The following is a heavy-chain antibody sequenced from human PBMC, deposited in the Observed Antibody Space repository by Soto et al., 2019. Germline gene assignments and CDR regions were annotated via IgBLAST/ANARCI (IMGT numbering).Heavy chain of an antibody. J-gene: IGHJ3*02. V-gene: IGHV3-64D*06. CDR1: GFTFSSYA. CDR2: ISSNGGST. D-gene: IGHD2-15*01. Sequence: GPLRLSCSASGFTFSSYAMHWVRQAPGKGLEYVSAISSNGGSTYYADSVKGRFTISRDNSKNTLYLQMSSLRAEDTAVYYCVKRGYCSGGSCLNDAFDIWGQGTMVTVSS. CDR3: VKRGYCSGGSCLNDAFDI.